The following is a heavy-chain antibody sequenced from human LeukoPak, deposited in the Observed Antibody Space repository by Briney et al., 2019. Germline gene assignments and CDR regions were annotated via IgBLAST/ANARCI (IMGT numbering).Heavy chain of an antibody. CDR3: ARVGGYYDSSGYYLPFDY. Sequence: GASVKVSCKASGYTFTSYGISWVRQAPGQGLEWMGWISAYNGNTNYAQKLQGRVTTTTDTSTSTAYMELRSLRSDDTAVYYCARVGGYYDSSGYYLPFDYWGQGTLVTVSS. CDR2: ISAYNGNT. D-gene: IGHD3-22*01. V-gene: IGHV1-18*01. J-gene: IGHJ4*02. CDR1: GYTFTSYG.